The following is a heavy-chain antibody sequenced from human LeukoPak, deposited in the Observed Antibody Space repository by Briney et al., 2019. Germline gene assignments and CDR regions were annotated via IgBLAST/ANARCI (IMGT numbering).Heavy chain of an antibody. CDR1: GFTFSDYY. J-gene: IGHJ4*02. Sequence: GGSLRLSCAASGFTFSDYYMSWVRQAPGKGLEWVSAISGSGGSTYYADSVKGRFTISRDNSKNTLYLQMNSLRAEDTAVYYCAKASLYGDYVGCFDYWGQGTLVTVSS. D-gene: IGHD4-17*01. CDR2: ISGSGGST. CDR3: AKASLYGDYVGCFDY. V-gene: IGHV3-23*01.